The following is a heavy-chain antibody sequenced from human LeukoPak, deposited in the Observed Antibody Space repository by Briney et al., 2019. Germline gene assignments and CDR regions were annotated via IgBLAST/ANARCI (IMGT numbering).Heavy chain of an antibody. J-gene: IGHJ4*02. D-gene: IGHD2-2*01. CDR2: ISGSGGST. Sequence: HSGGSLRLSCAASGFTFSSYAMSWVRQAPGKGLEWVSAISGSGGSTYYADSVKGRFTISRDNSKNTLYLQMNSLRAEDTAVYYCAKVPSRFCSSTSCYISIDYWGQGTLVTVSS. CDR3: AKVPSRFCSSTSCYISIDY. V-gene: IGHV3-23*01. CDR1: GFTFSSYA.